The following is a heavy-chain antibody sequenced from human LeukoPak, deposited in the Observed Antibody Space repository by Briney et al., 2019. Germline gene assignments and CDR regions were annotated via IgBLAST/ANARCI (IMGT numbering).Heavy chain of an antibody. V-gene: IGHV1-8*03. CDR1: GYTFTSYD. CDR2: MNPNSGNT. D-gene: IGHD6-13*01. Sequence: GASVTVSCKASGYTFTSYDINWVRQATGQGLEWMGWMNPNSGNTGYAQKFQGRVTITRNTSISTAYMELSSLRSEDTAVYYCATFSSPDQDVDYWGQGTLVTVSS. CDR3: ATFSSPDQDVDY. J-gene: IGHJ4*02.